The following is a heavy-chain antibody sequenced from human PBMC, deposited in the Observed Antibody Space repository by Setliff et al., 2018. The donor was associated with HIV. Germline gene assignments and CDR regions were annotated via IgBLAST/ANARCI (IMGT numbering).Heavy chain of an antibody. CDR1: GDFFSSDYY. Sequence: SETLSLTCTVSGDFFSSDYYWGWIRQPPGKGLEWIGHVSSSGSTNYNPSLESRLIISIDTSKNHFSLKLSSVTAADTAVYYCARGRAEYVAVAVMGSWFDPWGQGTLVTVSS. J-gene: IGHJ5*02. V-gene: IGHV4-38-2*02. CDR3: ARGRAEYVAVAVMGSWFDP. D-gene: IGHD6-19*01. CDR2: VSSSGST.